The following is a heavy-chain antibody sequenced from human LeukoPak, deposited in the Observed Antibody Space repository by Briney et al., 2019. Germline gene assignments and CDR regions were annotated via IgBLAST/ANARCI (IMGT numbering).Heavy chain of an antibody. V-gene: IGHV3-21*06. Sequence: PGRSLRLSCGASRCTFSSYSMSWVRQAPGKGLEWISSISSDSTHIYYADSVKGRFTISRDNAQNSLYLQMNCLREEDMAVYYGARDSYGDYYFDCCGQGGLVTV. D-gene: IGHD4-17*01. CDR2: ISSDSTHI. J-gene: IGHJ4*02. CDR3: ARDSYGDYYFDC. CDR1: RCTFSSYS.